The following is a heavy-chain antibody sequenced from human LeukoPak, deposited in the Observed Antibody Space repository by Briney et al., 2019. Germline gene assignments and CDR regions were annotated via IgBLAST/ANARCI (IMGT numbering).Heavy chain of an antibody. CDR1: RYTLTELS. CDR2: FDPEDGET. J-gene: IGHJ4*02. CDR3: ATDRGDYVWGRTPFFDY. Sequence: ASVKVSCKVSRYTLTELSMHWVRQAPGKGLEWMGGFDPEDGETIYAQKFQGRVTMTEDTSTDTAYMELSSLRSEDTAVYYCATDRGDYVWGRTPFFDYWGQGTLVTVSS. D-gene: IGHD3-16*01. V-gene: IGHV1-24*01.